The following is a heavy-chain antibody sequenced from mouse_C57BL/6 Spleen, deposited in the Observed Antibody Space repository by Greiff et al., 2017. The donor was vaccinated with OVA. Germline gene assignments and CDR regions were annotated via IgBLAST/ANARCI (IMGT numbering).Heavy chain of an antibody. CDR1: GYTFTSYW. J-gene: IGHJ4*01. CDR2: IDPSDSYT. D-gene: IGHD2-10*01. V-gene: IGHV1-69*01. Sequence: QVQLQQPGAELVMPGASVKLSCKASGYTFTSYWMHWVKQRPGQGLEWIGEIDPSDSYTNYNQKFKGKSTLTVDKSSSTAYKQLSSLTSEDSAVYYCARVLPYYAMDYWGQGTSVTVSS. CDR3: ARVLPYYAMDY.